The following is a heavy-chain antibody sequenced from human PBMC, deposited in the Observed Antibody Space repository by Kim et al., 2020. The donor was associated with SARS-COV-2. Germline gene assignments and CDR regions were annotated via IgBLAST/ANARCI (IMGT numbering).Heavy chain of an antibody. V-gene: IGHV6-1*01. Sequence: YKDYETSVKSRITISHDTTKSKCSLQLKSVTPEDTGVYYCARATGGAFNCWGQGTLVTVSS. D-gene: IGHD7-27*01. CDR3: ARATGGAFNC. CDR2: YK. J-gene: IGHJ4*02.